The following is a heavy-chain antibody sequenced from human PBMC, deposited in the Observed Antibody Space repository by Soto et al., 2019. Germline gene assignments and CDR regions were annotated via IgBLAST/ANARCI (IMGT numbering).Heavy chain of an antibody. CDR1: GGSISSSSYY. CDR3: ARHVQYHYDSSGFDY. D-gene: IGHD3-22*01. J-gene: IGHJ4*02. V-gene: IGHV4-39*01. CDR2: IYYSGST. Sequence: PSETLSLTCTVSGGSISSSSYYWGWIRQPPGKGLEWIGSIYYSGSTYYNPSLKSRVTISVDTSKNQFSLKLSSVTAADTAVYYCARHVQYHYDSSGFDYWGQGNLVTVSS.